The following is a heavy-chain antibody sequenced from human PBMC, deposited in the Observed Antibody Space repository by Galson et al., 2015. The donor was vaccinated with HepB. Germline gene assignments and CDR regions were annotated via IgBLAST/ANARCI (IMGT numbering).Heavy chain of an antibody. Sequence: VKVSCKASGYTFTDYYMHWVRQAPGQGLEWMGRINPDSGGTNYAQKFQDRVTVTRDTSISTVYMELRSLRSDDTAFYYCTRDRDYGDYGGVWGQGTLVTVSS. CDR3: TRDRDYGDYGGV. CDR2: INPDSGGT. J-gene: IGHJ4*02. D-gene: IGHD4-17*01. V-gene: IGHV1-2*06. CDR1: GYTFTDYY.